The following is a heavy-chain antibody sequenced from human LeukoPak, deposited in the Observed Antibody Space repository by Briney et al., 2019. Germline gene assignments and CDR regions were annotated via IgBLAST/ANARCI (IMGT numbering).Heavy chain of an antibody. CDR1: GGSFSGYY. D-gene: IGHD2-8*01. CDR3: ARGLMEYAIRGSFDP. CDR2: INHSGST. Sequence: PSDTLSLTCAVYGGSFSGYYWSWIRQPPGKGREWIGEINHSGSTNYNPSLKSRVTISVDTSKNQFSLKLSSVTAADTAVYYCARGLMEYAIRGSFDPWGQGTLVTVSS. J-gene: IGHJ5*02. V-gene: IGHV4-34*01.